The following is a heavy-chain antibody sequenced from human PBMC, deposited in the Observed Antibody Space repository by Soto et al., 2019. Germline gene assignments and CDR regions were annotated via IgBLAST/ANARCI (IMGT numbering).Heavy chain of an antibody. CDR1: GYTFTGYY. CDR3: ARDVYLARGDYYYGMDV. Sequence: VKVSCKASGYTFTGYYMHWVRQAPGQGLEWMGWINPNSGGTNYAQKFQGWVTMTRDTSISTAYMELSRLRSDDTAVYYCARDVYLARGDYYYGMDVWGQGTTVTVSS. J-gene: IGHJ6*02. V-gene: IGHV1-2*04. D-gene: IGHD3-10*01. CDR2: INPNSGGT.